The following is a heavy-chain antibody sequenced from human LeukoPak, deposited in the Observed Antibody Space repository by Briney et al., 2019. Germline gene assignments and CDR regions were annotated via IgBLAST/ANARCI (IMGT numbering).Heavy chain of an antibody. CDR3: ARAKSSSWYSPDY. J-gene: IGHJ4*02. D-gene: IGHD6-13*01. CDR2: MSSSGSTI. V-gene: IGHV3-11*04. CDR1: GFTFSDYY. Sequence: PGGSLRLFCAASGFTFSDYYMSWIRQAPGKGLEWVSYMSSSGSTIYYADSVKGRFTISRDNAKNSLYLQMNSLRAEDTAVYYCARAKSSSWYSPDYWGQGTLVTVSS.